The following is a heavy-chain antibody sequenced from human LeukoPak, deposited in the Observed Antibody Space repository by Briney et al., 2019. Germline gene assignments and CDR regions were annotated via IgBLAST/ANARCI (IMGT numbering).Heavy chain of an antibody. CDR3: ARVEQEMATINSRYYYYYYGMDV. D-gene: IGHD5-24*01. CDR2: IYYSGST. V-gene: IGHV4-59*01. J-gene: IGHJ6*02. Sequence: PSETLSLTCTVSGGSSSSYYWSWIRQPPGKGLEWIGYIYYSGSTNYNPSLKSRVTISVDTSKNQFSLKLSSVTAADTAVYYCARVEQEMATINSRYYYYYYGMDVWGQGTTVTVSS. CDR1: GGSSSSYY.